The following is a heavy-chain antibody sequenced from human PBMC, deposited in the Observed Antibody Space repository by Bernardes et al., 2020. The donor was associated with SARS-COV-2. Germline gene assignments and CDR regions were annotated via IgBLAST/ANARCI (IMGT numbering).Heavy chain of an antibody. CDR2: IYMSGRT. CDR3: ARERWLQLRGVFYYYGIDV. D-gene: IGHD1-1*01. V-gene: IGHV4-61*09. Sequence: SETLSLTCSVSGDSISGGSHYWSWLRQPAGTGLEWIGHIYMSGRTNYNPSLKSRVTISIDTSRNQFSLDLTSVTATDTAVFYCARERWLQLRGVFYYYGIDVWGQGTTVTVSS. CDR1: GDSISGGSHY. J-gene: IGHJ6*02.